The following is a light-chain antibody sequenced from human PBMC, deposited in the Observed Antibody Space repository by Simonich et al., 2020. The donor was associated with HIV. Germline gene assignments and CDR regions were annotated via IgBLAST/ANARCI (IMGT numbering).Light chain of an antibody. J-gene: IGKJ2*01. CDR2: GAS. V-gene: IGKV3-15*01. CDR3: QQYNNWPPEYT. CDR1: QSVSNN. Sequence: EIVLTQSPGTLSLSPGERATLSCRTSQSVSNNLAWYQQKPGQAPRLLIYGASTRATGIPARFSGSGSVTEFTLTISSLQSEDVALYYCQQYNNWPPEYTFGQGTKLEIK.